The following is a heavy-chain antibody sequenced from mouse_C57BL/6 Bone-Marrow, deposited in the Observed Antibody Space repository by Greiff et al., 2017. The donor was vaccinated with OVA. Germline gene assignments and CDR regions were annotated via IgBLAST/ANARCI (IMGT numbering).Heavy chain of an antibody. Sequence: QVTLKESGAELARPGASVKLSCKASGYTFTSYGISWVKQRTGQGLEWIGEIYPRSGNTYYNEKFKGKATLTADKFSSTAYMELRSLTSEDSAVYFCASPIYYDYDYWGQGTTLTVSS. V-gene: IGHV1-81*01. D-gene: IGHD2-4*01. CDR1: GYTFTSYG. J-gene: IGHJ2*01. CDR3: ASPIYYDYDY. CDR2: IYPRSGNT.